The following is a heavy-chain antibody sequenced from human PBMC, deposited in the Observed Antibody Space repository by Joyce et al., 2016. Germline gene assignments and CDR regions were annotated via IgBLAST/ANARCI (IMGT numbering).Heavy chain of an antibody. V-gene: IGHV3-74*01. D-gene: IGHD3-3*01. J-gene: IGHJ2*01. CDR1: GFTFSSYW. CDR3: ARDSPAYDFWSGYSGYFDL. CDR2: INSDGSRT. Sequence: EVQLVESGGGLVQPGGSLRLSCAASGFTFSSYWMHWVRQAPGKGLVWVSRINSDGSRTKYAESVKGRFTISRDNAKNTLYLQMNSLRAEDTAVYYCARDSPAYDFWSGYSGYFDLWGRGTLVTVSS.